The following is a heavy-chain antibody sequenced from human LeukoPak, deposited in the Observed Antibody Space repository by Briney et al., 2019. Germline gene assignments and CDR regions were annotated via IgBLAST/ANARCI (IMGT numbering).Heavy chain of an antibody. J-gene: IGHJ4*02. D-gene: IGHD5-12*01. V-gene: IGHV3-30*04. Sequence: GGSLRLSCEASGFTFSRYAIHWVRQAPGKGLEWVAVISYDGTNEYFADSVKGRFTISRSNSKNTAYLQMSSLRTEDTALYYCARDASSDYDLGRYYFDHWGQGTLVTVSS. CDR3: ARDASSDYDLGRYYFDH. CDR1: GFTFSRYA. CDR2: ISYDGTNE.